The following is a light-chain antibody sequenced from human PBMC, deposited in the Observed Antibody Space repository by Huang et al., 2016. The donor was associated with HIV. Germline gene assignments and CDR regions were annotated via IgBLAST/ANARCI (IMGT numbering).Light chain of an antibody. CDR1: QSVLYSSNNKNY. Sequence: DIVMTQSPDSLAVSLGERATINCKSSQSVLYSSNNKNYLAWYQQKPGQPPKLLIYWASTRESGVPERFSGSGSGTDFTLTISSLQAEDVAVYYCQQYYSTPPVTFGQGTKVEIK. V-gene: IGKV4-1*01. J-gene: IGKJ1*01. CDR2: WAS. CDR3: QQYYSTPPVT.